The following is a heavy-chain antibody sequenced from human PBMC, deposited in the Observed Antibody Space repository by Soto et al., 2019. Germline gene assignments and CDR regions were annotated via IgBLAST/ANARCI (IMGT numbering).Heavy chain of an antibody. CDR1: GFTVSSNY. CDR3: ARNYDSTAGGAFDI. V-gene: IGHV3-53*01. D-gene: IGHD3-22*01. CDR2: IYSGGST. J-gene: IGHJ3*02. Sequence: EVQLVESXXGXXXXXXXLXLSCAASGFTVSSNYMSWVRQAPGKGLEWVSVIYSGGSTYYAVSVKGRFTISRDNSKNAMYLQMNSLRAEDTAVYYCARNYDSTAGGAFDIWGQGTMVTVSS.